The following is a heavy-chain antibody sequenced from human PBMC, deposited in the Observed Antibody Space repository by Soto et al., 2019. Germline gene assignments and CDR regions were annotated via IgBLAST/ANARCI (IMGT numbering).Heavy chain of an antibody. CDR2: IYYSGST. D-gene: IGHD3-10*01. Sequence: PSETLSLTCTVSGGSISSGGYYWSWIRQHPGKGLEWIGYIYYSGSTYYNPSLKSRVTISVDTSKNQFSLKLSSVTAADTAVYYCARAPGIMYYYYYGMDVWGQGTTVTVSS. CDR1: GGSISSGGYY. J-gene: IGHJ6*02. V-gene: IGHV4-31*03. CDR3: ARAPGIMYYYYYGMDV.